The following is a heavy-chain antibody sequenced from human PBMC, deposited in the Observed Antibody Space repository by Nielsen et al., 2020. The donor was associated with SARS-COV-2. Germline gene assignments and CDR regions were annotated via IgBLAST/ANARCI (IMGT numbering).Heavy chain of an antibody. Sequence: WVRQAPGQGLEWIGIINPSGGSTSYAQKFQGRVTMTRDTSTSTVYMELSSLRSEDTAVYYCASEGRLGYCSSTSCDTNAFDIWGQGTMVTVSS. J-gene: IGHJ3*02. V-gene: IGHV1-46*01. CDR3: ASEGRLGYCSSTSCDTNAFDI. CDR2: INPSGGST. D-gene: IGHD2-2*02.